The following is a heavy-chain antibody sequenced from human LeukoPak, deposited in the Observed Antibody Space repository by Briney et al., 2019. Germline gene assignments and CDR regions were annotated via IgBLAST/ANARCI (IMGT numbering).Heavy chain of an antibody. Sequence: SETLSLTCTVSGGSISGYYWSWIRQPPGKGLEWIGYIYYSGSTNYNPSLKSRVTISVDTSKNQFSLKLSSVTAADTAVYYCARYSSGCDYWGQGTLVTVSS. V-gene: IGHV4-59*08. D-gene: IGHD6-19*01. CDR1: GGSISGYY. J-gene: IGHJ4*02. CDR3: ARYSSGCDY. CDR2: IYYSGST.